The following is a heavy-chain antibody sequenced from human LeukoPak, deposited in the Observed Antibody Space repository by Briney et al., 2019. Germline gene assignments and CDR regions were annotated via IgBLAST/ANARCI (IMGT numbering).Heavy chain of an antibody. Sequence: GGSLRLSCAASGFSFSSYGMQWVRLAPGKGLEWVAFIWSDGSDKYYADSVKGRFTISRDNSKNTVYLQMNSLRREDTAVYYCVRSTGYYFDYWGQGTLVTVSS. CDR3: VRSTGYYFDY. D-gene: IGHD3-22*01. J-gene: IGHJ4*02. V-gene: IGHV3-30*02. CDR1: GFSFSSYG. CDR2: IWSDGSDK.